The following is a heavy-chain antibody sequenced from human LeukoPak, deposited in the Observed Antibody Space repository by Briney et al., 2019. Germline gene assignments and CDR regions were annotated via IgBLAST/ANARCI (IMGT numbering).Heavy chain of an antibody. CDR1: GYTFTNYG. V-gene: IGHV1-18*01. D-gene: IGHD3-22*01. J-gene: IGHJ4*02. Sequence: GASVKVSCKASGYTFTNYGINWVRQAPGQGLEWMGWISAYNGHTNYAQNLQGRVTMTTDTSTSTAYMELRSLRSDDTAVYFCARDNSGFPRDASDYWGQGTLVTVSS. CDR2: ISAYNGHT. CDR3: ARDNSGFPRDASDY.